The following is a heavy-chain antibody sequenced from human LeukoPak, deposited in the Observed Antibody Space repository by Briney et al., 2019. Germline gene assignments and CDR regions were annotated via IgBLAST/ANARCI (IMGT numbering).Heavy chain of an antibody. V-gene: IGHV4-59*11. CDR3: ASETDLYAFDI. CDR2: IYYSGST. J-gene: IGHJ3*02. CDR1: GGTISSHC. Sequence: SETLSLTCTVSGGTISSHCWSWIRQPPGKGLEWIGYIYYSGSTNYNPSLKSRVTISVDTSKNQFSLKLSSVTAADTAVYYCASETDLYAFDIWGQGTMVTVSS.